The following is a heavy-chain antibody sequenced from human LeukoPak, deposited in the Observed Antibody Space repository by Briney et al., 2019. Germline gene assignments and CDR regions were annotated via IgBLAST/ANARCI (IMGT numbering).Heavy chain of an antibody. D-gene: IGHD5-24*01. CDR1: GYTFTSSY. CDR2: INPSGGST. CDR3: ARDFNGYSRFYYSDY. J-gene: IGHJ4*02. V-gene: IGHV1-46*01. Sequence: ASVKVSCKASGYTFTSSYMHWVRQAPGQGLEWMGIINPSGGSTSYAQKFQGRVTMTRDTSTSTVYMELSSLRSEDTAVYYCARDFNGYSRFYYSDYWGQGTLVTVSS.